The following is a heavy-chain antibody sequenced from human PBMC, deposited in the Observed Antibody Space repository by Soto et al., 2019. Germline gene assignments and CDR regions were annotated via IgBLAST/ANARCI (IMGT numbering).Heavy chain of an antibody. CDR1: GGSISSSSYY. CDR2: IYYSGST. CDR3: ARLQVDYYYCSGGSCYDVFWFDP. Sequence: PSETLSLTCTVSGGSISSSSYYWGWIRQPPGKGLEWIGSIYYSGSTYYNPSLKSRVTISVDTSKNQFSLKLSSVTAADTAVYYCARLQVDYYYCSGGSCYDVFWFDPWGQGTLVTVSS. V-gene: IGHV4-39*01. J-gene: IGHJ5*02. D-gene: IGHD2-15*01.